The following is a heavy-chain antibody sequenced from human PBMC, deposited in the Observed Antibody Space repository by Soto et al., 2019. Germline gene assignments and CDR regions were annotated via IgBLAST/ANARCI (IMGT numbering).Heavy chain of an antibody. CDR1: GYTFTGYY. J-gene: IGHJ6*02. Sequence: QVQLVQSGIEVKRPGDSVKVSCKASGYTFTGYYVHWVRQAPGQGLEWMGWINPNSGDTYLAQRFQGRVTMNRDTSIGTAYMELRGLTSDDTAEYYCAKGGAIVAAGTRVYLYNAMDVWGQGTTVTVS. D-gene: IGHD1-26*01. CDR2: INPNSGDT. CDR3: AKGGAIVAAGTRVYLYNAMDV. V-gene: IGHV1-2*02.